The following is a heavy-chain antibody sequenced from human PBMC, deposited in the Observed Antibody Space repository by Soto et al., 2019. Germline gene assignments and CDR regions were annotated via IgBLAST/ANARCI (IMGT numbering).Heavy chain of an antibody. CDR3: ARTTVTASYYYMDV. CDR2: ISTYNGNT. J-gene: IGHJ6*03. V-gene: IGHV1-18*01. Sequence: GASVKVSCKASGYTFTNYGLTWVRQAPGQGLEWLGWISTYNGNTKYAQKVQGRLTMTTDTSTSTANMELTSLRSDDTALYYCARTTVTASYYYMDVWGKGSTVTVSS. CDR1: GYTFTNYG. D-gene: IGHD4-17*01.